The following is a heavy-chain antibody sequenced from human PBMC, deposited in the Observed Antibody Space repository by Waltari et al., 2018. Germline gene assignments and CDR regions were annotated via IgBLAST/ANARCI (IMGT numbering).Heavy chain of an antibody. CDR2: INHSGST. J-gene: IGHJ4*02. V-gene: IGHV4-34*01. CDR3: ARRRNSGSFRSQSDY. D-gene: IGHD1-26*01. CDR1: GGSFSGYY. Sequence: QVQLQQWGAGLLKPSETLSLTCAVYGGSFSGYYWSWIRQPPGKGLEWVGEINHSGSTNYHPSLKSRVTLSVDTSKNQFSLKLSSVTAADTAVYYCARRRNSGSFRSQSDYWGQGTLVTVSS.